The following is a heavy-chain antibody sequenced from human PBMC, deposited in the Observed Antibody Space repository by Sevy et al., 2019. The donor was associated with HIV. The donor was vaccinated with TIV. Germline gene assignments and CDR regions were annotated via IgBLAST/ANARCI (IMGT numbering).Heavy chain of an antibody. Sequence: ASVKVSCKASGYTFTGYYMHWVRQAPGQGLEWMGWINPNSGGTNYAQKFQGRVTMTRDTSISTAYMELSRLRSDDTDVYYCASGNIVVVPAAITEEDAFDIWGQGPMVTVSS. CDR1: GYTFTGYY. J-gene: IGHJ3*02. D-gene: IGHD2-2*02. V-gene: IGHV1-2*02. CDR3: ASGNIVVVPAAITEEDAFDI. CDR2: INPNSGGT.